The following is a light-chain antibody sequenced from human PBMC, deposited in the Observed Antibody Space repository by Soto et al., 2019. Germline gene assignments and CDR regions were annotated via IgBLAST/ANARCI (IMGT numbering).Light chain of an antibody. CDR1: QFINTY. CDR3: QQRHTRPTT. Sequence: EIVLTQSPATLSLSPGERATLSCRASQFINTYLAWYQHRPGQGPRLLIYEASKRATGIPARFSGSGSGTDFTLTISSLEPEDFGIYYCQQRHTRPTTFGGGAKVEI. CDR2: EAS. V-gene: IGKV3-11*01. J-gene: IGKJ4*01.